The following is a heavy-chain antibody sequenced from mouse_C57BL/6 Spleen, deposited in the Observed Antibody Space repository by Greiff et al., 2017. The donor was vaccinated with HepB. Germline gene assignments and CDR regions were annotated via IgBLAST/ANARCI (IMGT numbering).Heavy chain of an antibody. J-gene: IGHJ1*03. Sequence: VQLKESGPELVKPGASVKMSCKASGYTFTDYNMHWVKQSHGKSLEWIGYINPNNGGTSYNQKFKGKATLTVNKSSSTAYMELRSLTSEDSAVYYCARYYGSSSYWYFDVWGTGTTVTVSS. V-gene: IGHV1-22*01. CDR1: GYTFTDYN. CDR2: INPNNGGT. CDR3: ARYYGSSSYWYFDV. D-gene: IGHD1-1*01.